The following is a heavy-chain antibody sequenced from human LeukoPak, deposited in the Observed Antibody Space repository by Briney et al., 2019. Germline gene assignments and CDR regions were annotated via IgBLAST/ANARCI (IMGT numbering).Heavy chain of an antibody. D-gene: IGHD4/OR15-4a*01. Sequence: PGGSLRLSCAASGFTFSIYEMNWVRQAPGKGLEWVSYISSSGSTIYYADSVKGRFTISRDNAKNSLYVQMNSLRAEDTAVYYCARVSNDYGGPLDYWGQGTLVTVSS. V-gene: IGHV3-48*03. CDR3: ARVSNDYGGPLDY. CDR2: ISSSGSTI. J-gene: IGHJ4*02. CDR1: GFTFSIYE.